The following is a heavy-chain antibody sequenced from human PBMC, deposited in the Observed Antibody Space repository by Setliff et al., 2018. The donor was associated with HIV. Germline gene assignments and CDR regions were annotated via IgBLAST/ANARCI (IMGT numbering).Heavy chain of an antibody. D-gene: IGHD3-10*01. CDR2: IYPGDSDT. CDR1: GYSFTSYW. J-gene: IGHJ2*01. Sequence: GESLKISCKGSGYSFTSYWIGWVRQMPGKGLEWMGIIYPGDSDTRYSPSFQGQVTISAGKSISTAYLQWSSLKASDTAMYYCARRRLAYDSWSYRGNWFFDLWGRGTLVTVSS. CDR3: ARRRLAYDSWSYRGNWFFDL. V-gene: IGHV5-51*01.